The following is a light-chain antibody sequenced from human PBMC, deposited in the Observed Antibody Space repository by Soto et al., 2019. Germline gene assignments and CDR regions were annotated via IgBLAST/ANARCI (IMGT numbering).Light chain of an antibody. J-gene: IGLJ3*02. V-gene: IGLV2-11*01. CDR2: DVN. CDR1: SGDVGGYNY. Sequence: QSALTQPRSVSGSPGQSVTISCTGTSGDVGGYNYVSWYQQHPGKAPKLLIYDVNKRPSGVPDRFSGSKSGNTASLTISGLQAEDDADYYCCSHAGTYSLWVFGGGTKVTVL. CDR3: CSHAGTYSLWV.